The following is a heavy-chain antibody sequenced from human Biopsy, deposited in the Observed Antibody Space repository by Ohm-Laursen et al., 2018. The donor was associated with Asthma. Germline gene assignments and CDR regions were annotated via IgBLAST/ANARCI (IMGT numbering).Heavy chain of an antibody. V-gene: IGHV4-39*01. CDR2: MYHSGSP. CDR3: VRHQYSSSWSTFDY. Sequence: TLSLTCTVSGGSITSSSYYWGWIRQPPGKGVEWIGSMYHSGSPYYHPSLKSRATISVDTSKNQLSLKMSSVTAADTAVYFCVRHQYSSSWSTFDYWGQGALVTVSS. D-gene: IGHD3-22*01. CDR1: GGSITSSSYY. J-gene: IGHJ4*02.